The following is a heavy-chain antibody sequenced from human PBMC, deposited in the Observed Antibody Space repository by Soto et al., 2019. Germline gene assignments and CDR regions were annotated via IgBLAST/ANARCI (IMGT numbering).Heavy chain of an antibody. CDR2: ISGSGGST. V-gene: IGHV3-23*01. CDR3: ASSPGVVAVYFDY. Sequence: GGSLRLSCAASGFTFSSYAMSWVRQAPGKGLEWVSAISGSGGSTYYADSVKGRFTFSRDNSKNTLYLQMNSLRAEDTAVYYCASSPGVVAVYFDYWGQGTLVTVSS. CDR1: GFTFSSYA. D-gene: IGHD2-15*01. J-gene: IGHJ4*02.